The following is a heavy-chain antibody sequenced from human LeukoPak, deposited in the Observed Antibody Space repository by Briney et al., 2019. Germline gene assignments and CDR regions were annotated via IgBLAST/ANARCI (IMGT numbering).Heavy chain of an antibody. CDR2: VKEDGTRK. Sequence: GGSLRLSCVASGFTVDTYWMSWVRQAPGKGLDWVAHVKEDGTRKYYVDSVRGRFTISRDNAKNSLFLQMNSLRVEDTAVFYCVAWGSLVVWGQGTLVTVSS. CDR3: VAWGSLVV. CDR1: GFTVDTYW. V-gene: IGHV3-7*01. D-gene: IGHD3-16*01. J-gene: IGHJ4*02.